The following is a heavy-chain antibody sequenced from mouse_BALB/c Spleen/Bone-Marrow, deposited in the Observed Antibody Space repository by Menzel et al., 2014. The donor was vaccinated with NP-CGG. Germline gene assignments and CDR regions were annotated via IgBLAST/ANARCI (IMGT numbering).Heavy chain of an antibody. CDR1: GYAFTRYN. J-gene: IGHJ4*01. Sequence: QESGPELVKPGASVKVSCKASGYAFTRYNMYWVKQSHGKSLEWIGYIDPYSGGTNYNQKFKGEATLTVDKSSSTAYMHLNSLTSEDSAVYYCARELSRAMDYWGQGTSVTVSS. CDR2: IDPYSGGT. CDR3: ARELSRAMDY. D-gene: IGHD2-12*01. V-gene: IGHV1S135*01.